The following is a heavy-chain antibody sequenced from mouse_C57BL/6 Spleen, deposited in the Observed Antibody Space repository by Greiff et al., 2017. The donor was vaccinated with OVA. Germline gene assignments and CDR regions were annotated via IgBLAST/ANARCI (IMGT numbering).Heavy chain of an antibody. V-gene: IGHV1-15*01. J-gene: IGHJ2*01. Sequence: VKLQESGAELVRPGASVTLSCKASGYTFTDYEMHWVKQTPVHGLEWIGAIDPETGGTAYNQKFKGKAILTADKSSSTAYMELRSLTSEDSAVYYCTRTPLPYYGSGYWGQGTTLTVSS. CDR1: GYTFTDYE. D-gene: IGHD1-1*01. CDR3: TRTPLPYYGSGY. CDR2: IDPETGGT.